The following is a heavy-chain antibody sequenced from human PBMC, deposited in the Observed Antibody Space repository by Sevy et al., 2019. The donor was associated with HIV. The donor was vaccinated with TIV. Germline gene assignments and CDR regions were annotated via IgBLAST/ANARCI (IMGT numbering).Heavy chain of an antibody. Sequence: ASVKVSCKASGYTFTSYYMNWVRQAPGQGLEWMGIINPSGGSTSYAQKFQGRVTMTRDTSTSTVYMELSSLRFEDTAVYYCASGKTRSSITTALDYWGRGTLVTVSS. CDR2: INPSGGST. CDR3: ASGKTRSSITTALDY. J-gene: IGHJ4*02. D-gene: IGHD3-10*01. CDR1: GYTFTSYY. V-gene: IGHV1-46*01.